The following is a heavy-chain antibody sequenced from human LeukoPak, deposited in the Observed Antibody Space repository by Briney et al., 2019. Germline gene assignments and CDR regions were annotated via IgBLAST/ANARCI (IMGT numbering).Heavy chain of an antibody. CDR1: GYTLTELS. D-gene: IGHD3-22*01. V-gene: IGHV1-24*01. Sequence: GASAKVSCKVSGYTLTELSMHWVRQAPGKGLEWMGGFDPEDGETIYAQKFQGRVTMTEDTSTDTDYMELRSLRSDDTALYYCARDRWEYYDSSGYSALDYWGQGTLLTVSS. CDR2: FDPEDGET. J-gene: IGHJ4*02. CDR3: ARDRWEYYDSSGYSALDY.